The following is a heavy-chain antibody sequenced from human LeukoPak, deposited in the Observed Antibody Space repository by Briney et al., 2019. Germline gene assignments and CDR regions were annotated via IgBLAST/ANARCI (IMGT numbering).Heavy chain of an antibody. D-gene: IGHD6-13*01. V-gene: IGHV3-30*02. Sequence: GGSLRLSCAASGFTFSSYGMHWVRQAPGKGLEWVAFIRYDGGNKYYADSVKGRFTISRDNSKNTLYLQMNSLRAEDTAVYYCAKDKARGSQVGPRITAPGSFDYWGQGTLVTVSS. CDR2: IRYDGGNK. CDR3: AKDKARGSQVGPRITAPGSFDY. J-gene: IGHJ4*02. CDR1: GFTFSSYG.